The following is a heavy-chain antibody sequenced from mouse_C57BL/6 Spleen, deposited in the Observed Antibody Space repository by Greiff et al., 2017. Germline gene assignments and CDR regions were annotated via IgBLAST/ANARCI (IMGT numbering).Heavy chain of an antibody. Sequence: VQRVESGAELVRPGASVTLSCKASGYTFTDYEMHWVKQTPVHGLEWIGAIDPETGGTAYNQKFKGKAILTADKSSSTAYMELRSLTSEDSAVYYCTRSGYDYEKGFDYWGQGTTLTVSS. V-gene: IGHV1-15*01. J-gene: IGHJ2*01. CDR1: GYTFTDYE. CDR2: IDPETGGT. CDR3: TRSGYDYEKGFDY. D-gene: IGHD2-4*01.